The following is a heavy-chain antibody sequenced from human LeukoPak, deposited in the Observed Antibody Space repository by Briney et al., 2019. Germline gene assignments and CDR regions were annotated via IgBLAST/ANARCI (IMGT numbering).Heavy chain of an antibody. D-gene: IGHD3-16*01. CDR2: IWSDGSQT. CDR3: AGAAGLGNYLIDY. V-gene: IGHV3-33*01. CDR1: GFSFSGDA. Sequence: GGSLRISCAASGFSFSGDAIHWVRQAPGNGLEWVALIWSDGSQTKYAGSVKGRFTVSRDNSKNTAFLQMSGLTVEDTAVYYCAGAAGLGNYLIDYWGQGTLVTVSS. J-gene: IGHJ4*02.